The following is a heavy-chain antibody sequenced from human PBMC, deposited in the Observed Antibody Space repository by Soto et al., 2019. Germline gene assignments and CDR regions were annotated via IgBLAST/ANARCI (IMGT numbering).Heavy chain of an antibody. J-gene: IGHJ2*01. CDR1: GYTFTSYG. D-gene: IGHD6-19*01. V-gene: IGHV1-18*01. Sequence: QVQLVQSGAEVKKPGASVKVSCKASGYTFTSYGISWVRQAPGQGLEWMGWISAYNGNTNYAQKLQGRVTMTTDTSRSTAYMELRSLRSDDTAVYYCARDWGGYSSGWYLGRYFDLWGRGTLVTVSS. CDR3: ARDWGGYSSGWYLGRYFDL. CDR2: ISAYNGNT.